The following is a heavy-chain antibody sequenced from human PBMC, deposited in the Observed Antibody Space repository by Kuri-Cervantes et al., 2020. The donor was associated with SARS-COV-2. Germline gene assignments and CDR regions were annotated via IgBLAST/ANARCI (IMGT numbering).Heavy chain of an antibody. CDR2: SNAGNGNT. Sequence: ASVKVSCKASGYTFTSYAMHWVRQAPGQRLEWMGWSNAGNGNTKYAQKLQGRVTMTTDTSTSTAYMELSSLRSEDTAVYYCARDLGGSYYGYWGQGTLVTVSS. D-gene: IGHD1-26*01. V-gene: IGHV1-3*01. CDR3: ARDLGGSYYGY. CDR1: GYTFTSYA. J-gene: IGHJ4*02.